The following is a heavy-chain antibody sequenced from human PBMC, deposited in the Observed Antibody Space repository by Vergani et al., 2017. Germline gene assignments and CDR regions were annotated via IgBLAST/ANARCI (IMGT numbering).Heavy chain of an antibody. V-gene: IGHV4-59*01. Sequence: QVQLQESGPGLVKPSETLSLTCTVSGGSISSYYWSWIRQPPGKGLEWIGYIYYSGSTNYNPSLKSRVTISVDTSKNQFSLKLSSVTAADTAVYYCARDHYLQYAMVRGVYGMDVWGQGTTVTVSS. D-gene: IGHD3-10*01. CDR2: IYYSGST. CDR3: ARDHYLQYAMVRGVYGMDV. J-gene: IGHJ6*02. CDR1: GGSISSYY.